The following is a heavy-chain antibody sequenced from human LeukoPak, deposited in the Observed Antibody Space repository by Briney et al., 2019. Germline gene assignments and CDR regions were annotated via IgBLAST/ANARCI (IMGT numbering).Heavy chain of an antibody. CDR1: GYTFTSYY. Sequence: ASVKVSCKASGYTFTSYYMHWVRQAPGQGLEWMGIINPSGGSTSYAQKFQGRVTMTRDTSTSTVYMELSGLRSEDTAVYYCARDAGGYSGKYGMDVWGQGTTVTVSS. J-gene: IGHJ6*02. CDR2: INPSGGST. V-gene: IGHV1-46*01. CDR3: ARDAGGYSGKYGMDV. D-gene: IGHD5-12*01.